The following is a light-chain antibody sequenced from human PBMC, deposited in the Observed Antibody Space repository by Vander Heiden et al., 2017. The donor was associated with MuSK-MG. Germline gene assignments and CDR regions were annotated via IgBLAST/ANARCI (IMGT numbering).Light chain of an antibody. CDR2: GNS. CDR1: SSNIGAGYD. Sequence: SVLTPPPSASRAPGQRVPISCTGSSSNIGAGYDVHWYQQLPGTAPKLLIYGNSNRPSGVPDRCSGAKSGTSASLVTTGLQAEDEADDYCQSYDSSLSGGVFGGGTKLTVL. CDR3: QSYDSSLSGGV. V-gene: IGLV1-40*01. J-gene: IGLJ3*02.